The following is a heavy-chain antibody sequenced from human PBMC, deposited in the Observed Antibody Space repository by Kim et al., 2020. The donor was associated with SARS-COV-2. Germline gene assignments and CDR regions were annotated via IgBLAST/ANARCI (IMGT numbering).Heavy chain of an antibody. CDR3: ARGYRQFDY. Sequence: GGSLRLSCAASGFTFSGYGMHWVRQAPGKGLEWVAIIWFDGSKKYHADSVKGRFTTSRDNSKNTLYLQMNSLSAEDTAVYYCARGYRQFDYWGQGTLVTV. V-gene: IGHV3-33*01. CDR1: GFTFSGYG. D-gene: IGHD2-2*02. J-gene: IGHJ4*02. CDR2: IWFDGSKK.